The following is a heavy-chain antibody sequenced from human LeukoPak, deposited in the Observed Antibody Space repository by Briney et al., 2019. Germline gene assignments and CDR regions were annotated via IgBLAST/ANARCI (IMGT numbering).Heavy chain of an antibody. CDR2: ISASSSYI. J-gene: IGHJ4*02. CDR1: GFTFSSYY. Sequence: GGSLRLSCAASGFTFSSYYMNWVRQAPGKGLEWVSSISASSSYIYYADSVKGRFTISRDNAKNSLYLQMNSLRAEDTAVYYCARSSGYNYDYWGQGTLVTVSS. D-gene: IGHD3-22*01. CDR3: ARSSGYNYDY. V-gene: IGHV3-21*01.